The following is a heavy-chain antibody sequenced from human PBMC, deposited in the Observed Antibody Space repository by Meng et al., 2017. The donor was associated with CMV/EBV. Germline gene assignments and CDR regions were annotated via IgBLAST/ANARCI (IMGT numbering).Heavy chain of an antibody. CDR2: ISSSSSYI. J-gene: IGHJ5*02. Sequence: GESLKISCAASGFNFSAYWMNWVRQAPGKGLEWVSSISSSSSYIYYADSVKGRFTISRDNAKNSLYLQMNSLRAEDTAVYYCARDVGIVVVPAALDPWGQGTLVTSPQ. V-gene: IGHV3-21*01. CDR1: GFNFSAYW. CDR3: ARDVGIVVVPAALDP. D-gene: IGHD2-2*01.